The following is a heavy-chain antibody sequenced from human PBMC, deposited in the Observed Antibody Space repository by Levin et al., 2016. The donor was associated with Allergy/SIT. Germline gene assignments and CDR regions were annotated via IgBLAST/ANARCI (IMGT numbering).Heavy chain of an antibody. Sequence: SGPTLVKPTQTLTLTCTFSGFSLTTYGVRVAWIRQPPGKAPEWLALVSWDDEDHYSPSLKNRLSITKDTSNNQVVLTMTNMDPVDTATYFCAHRRYGGDYYDWFHPWGQGIPVTVSS. V-gene: IGHV2-5*02. J-gene: IGHJ5*02. D-gene: IGHD2-21*02. CDR3: AHRRYGGDYYDWFHP. CDR2: VSWDDED. CDR1: GFSLTTYGVR.